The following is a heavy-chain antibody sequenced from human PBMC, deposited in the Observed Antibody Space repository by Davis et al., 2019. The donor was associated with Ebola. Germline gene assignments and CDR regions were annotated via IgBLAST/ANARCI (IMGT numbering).Heavy chain of an antibody. CDR3: ARRTYYYDSSGYHTGAFDY. J-gene: IGHJ4*02. CDR1: GGSISSSSYY. Sequence: MPSETLSLTCTVSGGSISSSSYYWGWIRQPPGKGLEWIGSIYYSGSTYYNPSLKSRVTISVDTSKNQFSLKLSSVTAADTAVYYCARRTYYYDSSGYHTGAFDYWGQGTLVTVSS. V-gene: IGHV4-39*07. D-gene: IGHD3-22*01. CDR2: IYYSGST.